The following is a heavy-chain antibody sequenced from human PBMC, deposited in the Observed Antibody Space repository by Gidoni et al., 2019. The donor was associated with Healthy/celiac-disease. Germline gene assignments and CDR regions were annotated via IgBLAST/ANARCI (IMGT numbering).Heavy chain of an antibody. CDR1: AFTFSSHA. J-gene: IGHJ4*02. CDR3: AKDPGGTMIVVVITFDY. Sequence: EVQLLESGGGLVQPGGSLRLSCAASAFTFSSHAMSWVRQAPGKGLEWVSAISGSGGSTYYADSVKGRFTISRDNSKNTLYLQMNSLRAEDTAVYYCAKDPGGTMIVVVITFDYWGQGTLVTVSS. V-gene: IGHV3-23*01. D-gene: IGHD3-22*01. CDR2: ISGSGGST.